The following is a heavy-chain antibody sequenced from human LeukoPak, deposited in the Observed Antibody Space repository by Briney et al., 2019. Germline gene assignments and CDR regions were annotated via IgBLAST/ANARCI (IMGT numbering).Heavy chain of an antibody. D-gene: IGHD2-15*01. Sequence: GASVKVSCKASGYTFTSYGISWVRQAPGQGLEWMGWISAYNGNTNYAQKLQGRVTMTTDTSTSTAYMELRSLRSDDTAVYYCARDKCSGGSCPSYYMDVWGKGTTVTISS. V-gene: IGHV1-18*01. J-gene: IGHJ6*03. CDR3: ARDKCSGGSCPSYYMDV. CDR2: ISAYNGNT. CDR1: GYTFTSYG.